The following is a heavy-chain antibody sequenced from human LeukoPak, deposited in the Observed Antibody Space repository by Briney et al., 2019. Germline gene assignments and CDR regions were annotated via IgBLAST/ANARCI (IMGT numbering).Heavy chain of an antibody. CDR1: GYTFTSNY. CDR3: ARVGPYYYYMDV. CDR2: INPSGGTT. Sequence: ASVKVSCKASGYTFTSNYMYWVRQAPGQGLEWMGIINPSGGTTRYAQKFQGRVTMTRDTSTSTLYMELSSLRAEDTAVYYCARVGPYYYYMDVWGKGTTVTVSS. J-gene: IGHJ6*03. V-gene: IGHV1-46*01.